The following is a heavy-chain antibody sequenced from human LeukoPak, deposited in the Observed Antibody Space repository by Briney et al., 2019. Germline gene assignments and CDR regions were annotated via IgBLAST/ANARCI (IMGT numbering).Heavy chain of an antibody. V-gene: IGHV4-59*01. CDR2: IYYSGST. D-gene: IGHD2-15*01. Sequence: SETLSLTCTVSGGSISSYYWSWIRQPPGKGLEWIGYIYYSGSTNYNPSLKSRVTISVDTSKNQFSLKLSSVTAADTAVYYCARDRSLCSGGSCYSGWFDPWGQGTLVTVSS. J-gene: IGHJ5*02. CDR3: ARDRSLCSGGSCYSGWFDP. CDR1: GGSISSYY.